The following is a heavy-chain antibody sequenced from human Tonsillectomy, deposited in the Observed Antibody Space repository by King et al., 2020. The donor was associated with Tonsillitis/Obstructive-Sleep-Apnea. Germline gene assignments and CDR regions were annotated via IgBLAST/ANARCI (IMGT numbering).Heavy chain of an antibody. CDR3: ARGGDCSSTSCYLLYYYYMDV. Sequence: VQLVQSGGGLVKPGGSLRLSCAASGFTFSSYSMNWVRQAPGKGLEWVSSISSSSSYIYYADSVKGRFTISRDNAKNSLYLQMNSLRAEDTAVYYCARGGDCSSTSCYLLYYYYMDVWGKGTTVTVSS. D-gene: IGHD2-2*01. J-gene: IGHJ6*03. CDR1: GFTFSSYS. V-gene: IGHV3-21*01. CDR2: ISSSSSYI.